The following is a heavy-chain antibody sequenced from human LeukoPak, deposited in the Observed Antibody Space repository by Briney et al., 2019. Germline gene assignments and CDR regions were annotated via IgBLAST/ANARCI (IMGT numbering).Heavy chain of an antibody. J-gene: IGHJ4*02. CDR2: IHYTGST. V-gene: IGHV4-59*01. D-gene: IGHD2-8*02. CDR3: ARYHCTSVACQNFDS. Sequence: ASETLSLTCTVSGGSISGYYWSWIRQPPGKGLEWIGYIHYTGSTTYNPSLKSRLTMSVDTSKNQFSLKLSSVTAADTAVYYCARYHCTSVACQNFDSWGQGTLVTVSS. CDR1: GGSISGYY.